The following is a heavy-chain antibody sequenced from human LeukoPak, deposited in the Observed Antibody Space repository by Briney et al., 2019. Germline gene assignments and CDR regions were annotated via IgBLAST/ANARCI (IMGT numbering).Heavy chain of an antibody. D-gene: IGHD3-10*01. Sequence: GGSLRLSCAASGFTVSSNYMSWVRQAPGKGLEWVSVIYSGGSTYYADSVKGRFTISRDNSKNTLYLQMNSLRAEDTAVYYCARDWGSGSFYAEPYFDYWGQGTLVTVSS. CDR2: IYSGGST. J-gene: IGHJ4*02. CDR1: GFTVSSNY. CDR3: ARDWGSGSFYAEPYFDY. V-gene: IGHV3-53*01.